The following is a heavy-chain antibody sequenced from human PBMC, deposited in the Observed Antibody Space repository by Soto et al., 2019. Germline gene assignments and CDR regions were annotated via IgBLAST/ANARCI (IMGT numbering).Heavy chain of an antibody. V-gene: IGHV4-39*01. CDR2: IYYSGST. Sequence: QLQLQESGPGLVKPSETLSLTCTVSGGSISSSSYYWGWIRQPPGKGLEWIGSIYYSGSTYYNPSLKSRVTISVDTSKNQFSLKLSSVTAADTAVYYCARHGVVVVAAATSWFDPWGQGTLVTVSS. J-gene: IGHJ5*02. D-gene: IGHD2-15*01. CDR3: ARHGVVVVAAATSWFDP. CDR1: GGSISSSSYY.